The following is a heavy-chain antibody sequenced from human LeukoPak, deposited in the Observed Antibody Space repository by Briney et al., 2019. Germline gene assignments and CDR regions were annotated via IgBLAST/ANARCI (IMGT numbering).Heavy chain of an antibody. J-gene: IGHJ4*02. CDR3: VRDSSCSGGSCPLFAS. CDR2: LNEDGGYT. CDR1: GFTFSIHA. V-gene: IGHV3-23*01. Sequence: GGSLRFSCAASGFTFSIHAMSWVRQAPGKGLAWVSGLNEDGGYTYYADSVKGRFTISRDNSENTLYLQMSSLRAEDTAIYYCVRDSSCSGGSCPLFASWGQGTLVSVSS. D-gene: IGHD2-15*01.